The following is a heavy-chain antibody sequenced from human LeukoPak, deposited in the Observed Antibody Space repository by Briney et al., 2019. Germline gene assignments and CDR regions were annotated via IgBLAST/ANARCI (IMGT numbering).Heavy chain of an antibody. D-gene: IGHD3-3*01. CDR3: ARVITIFGVAPRRPDY. J-gene: IGHJ4*01. CDR1: GFTVSSNY. CDR2: IYSGGST. Sequence: PGGSLRLSCAASGFTVSSNYMSWVRQAPVKGLEWVSVIYSGGSTYYADSVKGRFTISRDNSKNTLYLQMNSLRAEDTAVYYCARVITIFGVAPRRPDYWGQGTLVTVSS. V-gene: IGHV3-53*01.